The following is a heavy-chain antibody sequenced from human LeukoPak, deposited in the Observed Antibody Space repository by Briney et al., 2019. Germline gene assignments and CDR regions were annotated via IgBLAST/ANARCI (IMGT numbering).Heavy chain of an antibody. CDR2: IYSGGST. J-gene: IGHJ4*02. CDR3: AREIIQLPGYFDY. CDR1: GFTVSSNY. Sequence: GRSLRLSCAASGFTVSSNYMSWVRQAPGKWLEWVSVIYSGGSTYYADSVKGRFTISRDNSKNTLYLQMNSLRAEDTAVYYCAREIIQLPGYFDYWGQGTLVTVSS. D-gene: IGHD5-18*01. V-gene: IGHV3-53*01.